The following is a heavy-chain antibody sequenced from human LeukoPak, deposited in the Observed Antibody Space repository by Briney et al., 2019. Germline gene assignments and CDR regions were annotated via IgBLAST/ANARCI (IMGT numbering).Heavy chain of an antibody. J-gene: IGHJ3*02. CDR3: ARQRTYYDFWSGYYLQAFDI. CDR2: IYYSGST. Sequence: SETLSLTCTVSGGSISSSSYYRGWIRQPPGKGLEWIGSIYYSGSTYYNPSLKSRVTISVDTSKNQFSLKLSSVTAADTAVYYCARQRTYYDFWSGYYLQAFDIWGQGTMVTVSS. V-gene: IGHV4-39*01. D-gene: IGHD3-3*01. CDR1: GGSISSSSYY.